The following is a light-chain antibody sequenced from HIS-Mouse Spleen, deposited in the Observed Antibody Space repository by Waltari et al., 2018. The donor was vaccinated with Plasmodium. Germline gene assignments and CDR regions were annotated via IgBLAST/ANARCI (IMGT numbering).Light chain of an antibody. CDR3: QQYNNWSFT. J-gene: IGKJ3*01. CDR1: QRVSSN. CDR2: GAS. Sequence: EIVMTQSPATLSLPPGERATLSSRASQRVSSNLAWDQQKPGQAPRLLIYGASTSATGIPARFSGSGSGTEFTLTISSLQSEDFAVYYCQQYNNWSFTFGPGTKVDIK. V-gene: IGKV3-15*01.